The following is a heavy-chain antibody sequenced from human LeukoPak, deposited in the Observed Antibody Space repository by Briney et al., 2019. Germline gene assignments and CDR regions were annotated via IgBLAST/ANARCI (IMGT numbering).Heavy chain of an antibody. V-gene: IGHV4-61*02. CDR1: GGSISSGSYY. D-gene: IGHD6-13*01. J-gene: IGHJ4*02. Sequence: PSETLSLTCTVSGGSISSGSYYWSWIRQPAGKGLEWIGRIYTSGSTNYNPSLTSRVTISVDTSKNQFSLNLSSVTAADTAVYYCARHVGLPAAGVFDSWGQGTLVTVSS. CDR2: IYTSGST. CDR3: ARHVGLPAAGVFDS.